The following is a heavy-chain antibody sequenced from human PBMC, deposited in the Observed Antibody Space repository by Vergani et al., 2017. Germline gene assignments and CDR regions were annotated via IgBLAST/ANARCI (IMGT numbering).Heavy chain of an antibody. D-gene: IGHD3-22*01. CDR2: INWNSETI. CDR3: VKSTTGDQDDSTDYLDY. CDR1: GFTFSRHW. Sequence: EVQLVESGGGLVQPGGSLRLSCAASGFTFSRHWMHWVRHAPGKGLEWVSAINWNSETITYADSVKGRFTIARDNAKNSLSLEMKSLRPEDAALYYCVKSTTGDQDDSTDYLDYWGQGTLVTVSS. V-gene: IGHV3-74*01. J-gene: IGHJ4*02.